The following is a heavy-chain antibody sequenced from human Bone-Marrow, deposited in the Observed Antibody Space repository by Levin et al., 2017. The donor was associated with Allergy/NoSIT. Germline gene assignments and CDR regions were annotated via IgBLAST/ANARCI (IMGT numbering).Heavy chain of an antibody. CDR1: GYNFTNYW. J-gene: IGHJ4*02. Sequence: GESLKISCKSSGYNFTNYWITWVRQMAGKGLEWMGRIDPSDSYTDYSPSFQGHVTISADKSISTAYLQWSSLKASDTAMYYCARHLIMDGDDYWGQGTLVTVSS. CDR2: IDPSDSYT. CDR3: ARHLIMDGDDY. V-gene: IGHV5-10-1*01. D-gene: IGHD4-17*01.